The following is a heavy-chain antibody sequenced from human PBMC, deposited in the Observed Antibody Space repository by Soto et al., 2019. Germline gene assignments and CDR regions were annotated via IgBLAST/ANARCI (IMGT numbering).Heavy chain of an antibody. J-gene: IGHJ4*02. CDR1: GFTFSSYG. CDR3: AKMPIISGWASLPDY. Sequence: GGSLRLSCAASGFTFSSYGMHWVRQAPGKGLEWVAVISYDGSNKYYADSVKGRFTISRDNSKNTLYLQMNSLRAEDTAVYYCAKMPIISGWASLPDYWGQGTLVTVSS. D-gene: IGHD6-19*01. CDR2: ISYDGSNK. V-gene: IGHV3-30*18.